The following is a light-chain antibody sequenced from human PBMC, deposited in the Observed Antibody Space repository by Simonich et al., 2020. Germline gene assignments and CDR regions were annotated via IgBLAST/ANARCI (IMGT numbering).Light chain of an antibody. V-gene: IGLV3-1*01. Sequence: SYELTQPPSVSVSPGQTASITCSGDKWGDKYACWYQQKPGQSPVLVIYQDSKWPSGIPERFSGSNSGNTATLTISGTQAMDEADYYCQAWDSSTAVFGGGTKLTVL. CDR3: QAWDSSTAV. J-gene: IGLJ3*02. CDR2: QDS. CDR1: KWGDKY.